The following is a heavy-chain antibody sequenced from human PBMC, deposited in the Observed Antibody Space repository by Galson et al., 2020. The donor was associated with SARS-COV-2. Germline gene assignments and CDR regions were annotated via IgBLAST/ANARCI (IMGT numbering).Heavy chain of an antibody. CDR3: AKSGYSYGYPFVYFDY. V-gene: IGHV3-30*18. J-gene: IGHJ4*02. CDR2: ISYDGSNK. D-gene: IGHD5-18*01. Sequence: QLGESLKISCAASGFTFSSYGMHWVRQAPGKGLEWVAVISYDGSNKYYADSVKGRFTISRDNSKNTLYLQMNSLRAEDTAVYYCAKSGYSYGYPFVYFDYWGQGTLVTVSS. CDR1: GFTFSSYG.